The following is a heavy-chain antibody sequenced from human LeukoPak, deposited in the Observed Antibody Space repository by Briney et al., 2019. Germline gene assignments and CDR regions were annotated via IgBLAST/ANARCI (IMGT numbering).Heavy chain of an antibody. V-gene: IGHV3-73*01. CDR2: IRTKANNYAT. CDR1: GFTFSGST. CDR3: SRHEELPGDY. D-gene: IGHD1-26*01. J-gene: IGHJ4*02. Sequence: PGGSLRLSCAASGFTFSGSTVHWVRQASGKGLDWVGHIRTKANNYATAYAASVKGRFTISRDDSKNTAYLQMNSLKIEDTAVYYCSRHEELPGDYWGQGTLVTVSA.